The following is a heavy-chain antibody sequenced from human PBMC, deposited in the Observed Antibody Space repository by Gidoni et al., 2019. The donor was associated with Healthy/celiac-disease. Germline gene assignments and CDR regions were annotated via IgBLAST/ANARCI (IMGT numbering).Heavy chain of an antibody. D-gene: IGHD2-2*01. J-gene: IGHJ4*02. CDR1: GGSISSSSYY. CDR3: ARHDCSSTSCQWYYFDY. Sequence: QLQLQESGPGLVKPSETLSLTCTVSGGSISSSSYYWGWIRQPPGKGLEWIGSIYYSGSTYYNPSLKSRVTISVDTSKNQFSLKLSSVTAADTAVYYCARHDCSSTSCQWYYFDYWGQGTLVTVSS. V-gene: IGHV4-39*01. CDR2: IYYSGST.